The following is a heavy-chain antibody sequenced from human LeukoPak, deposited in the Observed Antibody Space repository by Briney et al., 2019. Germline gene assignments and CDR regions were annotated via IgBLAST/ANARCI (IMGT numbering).Heavy chain of an antibody. Sequence: PSETLSLTCAVYGGSFSGYYWSWIRQPPGKGLEWIGEINHSGSTNYNPSLKSRVTISVDTSKNQFSLKLSSVTAADTAVYYCASSSDFDYWGQGTLVIVSS. CDR2: INHSGST. CDR1: GGSFSGYY. J-gene: IGHJ4*02. CDR3: ASSSDFDY. V-gene: IGHV4-34*01.